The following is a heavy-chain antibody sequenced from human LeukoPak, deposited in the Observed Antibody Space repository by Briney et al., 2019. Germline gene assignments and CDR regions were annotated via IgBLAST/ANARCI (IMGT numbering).Heavy chain of an antibody. V-gene: IGHV3-30*04. D-gene: IGHD7-27*01. Sequence: GGSLRLSCAASGFTFSSYVMHWVRQAPGKGLEWVAIISYDGSNEYYADSVKGRFTISRDNSKNTLYLQMNSLRAADTAVYYCARALVSRAINWGFESDAFDIWGQGTMVTVSS. CDR1: GFTFSSYV. CDR2: ISYDGSNE. J-gene: IGHJ3*02. CDR3: ARALVSRAINWGFESDAFDI.